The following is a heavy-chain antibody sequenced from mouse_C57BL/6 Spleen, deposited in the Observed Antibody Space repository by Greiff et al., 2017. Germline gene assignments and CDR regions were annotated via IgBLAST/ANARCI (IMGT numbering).Heavy chain of an antibody. D-gene: IGHD1-1*01. V-gene: IGHV1-80*01. CDR3: ARSVYYYGSSYFDY. CDR1: GYAFSSYW. J-gene: IGHJ2*01. CDR2: IYPGDGDT. Sequence: VQLQQSGASVKISCKASGYAFSSYWMNWVKQRPGKGLEWIGQIYPGDGDTNYNGKFKGKATLTADKSSSTAYMQLSSLTSEDSAVYFCARSVYYYGSSYFDYWGQGTTLTVAS.